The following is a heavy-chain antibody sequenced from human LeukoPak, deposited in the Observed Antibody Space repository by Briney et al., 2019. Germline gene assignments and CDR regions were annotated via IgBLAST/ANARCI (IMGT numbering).Heavy chain of an antibody. V-gene: IGHV3-23*01. CDR3: AKLDPWAYAT. Sequence: GGPLRLSCAASGFTFSSYGMNWVRQAPGKGLEWVSSIGGSEGTTSYADSVEGRFTISRDNSKNTLYLQMNSLRAEDTAVYYCAKLDPWAYATWGQGTLVTVSS. D-gene: IGHD2-2*01. CDR1: GFTFSSYG. J-gene: IGHJ5*02. CDR2: IGGSEGTT.